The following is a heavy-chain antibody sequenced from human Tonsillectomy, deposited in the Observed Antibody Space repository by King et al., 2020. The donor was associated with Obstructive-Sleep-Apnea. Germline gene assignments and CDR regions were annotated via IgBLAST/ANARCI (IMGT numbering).Heavy chain of an antibody. CDR1: GFTFSSYS. J-gene: IGHJ5*02. CDR3: ARAPDSSSWKNWFDP. Sequence: VQLVESGGGLVQPGGSLRLSCAASGFTFSSYSMNWVRQAPGKGLEWVSYISSSSSTIYYADSVKGRFTISRDNAKNSLYLQMNSLRAEDTAVYYCARAPDSSSWKNWFDPWGQGTLVTVSS. CDR2: ISSSSSTI. D-gene: IGHD6-13*01. V-gene: IGHV3-48*04.